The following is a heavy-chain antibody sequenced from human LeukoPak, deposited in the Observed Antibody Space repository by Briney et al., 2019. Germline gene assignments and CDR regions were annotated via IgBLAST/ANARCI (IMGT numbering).Heavy chain of an antibody. CDR3: AKALYYYGPFDY. V-gene: IGHV3-9*01. J-gene: IGHJ4*02. CDR1: GFTFDDYA. D-gene: IGHD3-10*01. Sequence: GGSLRLSCAASGFTFDDYAMHWVRQAPGKGLEWVSGISWNSGSIGYADSVKGRFTISRDNAKNSLYLQMNSLGAEDTALYYCAKALYYYGPFDYWGQGTLVTVSS. CDR2: ISWNSGSI.